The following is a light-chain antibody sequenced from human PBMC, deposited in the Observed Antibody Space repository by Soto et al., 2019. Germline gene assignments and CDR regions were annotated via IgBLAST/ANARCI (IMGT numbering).Light chain of an antibody. J-gene: IGLJ2*01. CDR3: AAWDKSLSGGV. CDR1: SSNIGSDY. Sequence: QSVLTQPPSVSAAPGQKVTISCSGSSSNIGSDYVSWYQQLPGTAPKLLIYENNKRPSGIPDRFSGSKSGTSATLGITGLQTRDEADYYCAAWDKSLSGGVFGGGTKVTVL. CDR2: ENN. V-gene: IGLV1-51*02.